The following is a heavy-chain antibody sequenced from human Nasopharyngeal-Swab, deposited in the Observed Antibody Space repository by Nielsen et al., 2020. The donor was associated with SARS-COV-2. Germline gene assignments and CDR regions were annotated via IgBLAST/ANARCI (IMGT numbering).Heavy chain of an antibody. J-gene: IGHJ6*02. CDR1: GFTFSSYA. CDR3: AREDLPSYYYDSSGYYEGNYGMDV. Sequence: GGSLRLSCAASGFTFSSYAMHWVRPAPGKGLEWVAVISYDGSNKYYADSVKGRFTISRDNSKNTPYLQMNSLRAEDTAVYYCAREDLPSYYYDSSGYYEGNYGMDVWGQGTTVTVSS. D-gene: IGHD3-22*01. V-gene: IGHV3-30*04. CDR2: ISYDGSNK.